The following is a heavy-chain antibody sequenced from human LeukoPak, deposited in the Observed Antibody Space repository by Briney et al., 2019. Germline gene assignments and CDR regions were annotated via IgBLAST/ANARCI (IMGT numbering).Heavy chain of an antibody. CDR1: GFTFSSYG. CDR2: ISGSGGNT. J-gene: IGHJ4*02. Sequence: PGGSLRLSCAASGFTFSSYGMAWVRQAPGKGLEWVSSISGSGGNTYYADSVKGRFTISRDNSKNTLFLQMNSLRAEDTAVYDCAKLIQESDHWGQGTLVTVSS. V-gene: IGHV3-23*01. CDR3: AKLIQESDH. D-gene: IGHD3-16*01.